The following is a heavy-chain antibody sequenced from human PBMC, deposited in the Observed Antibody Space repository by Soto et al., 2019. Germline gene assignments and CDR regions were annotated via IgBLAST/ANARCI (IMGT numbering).Heavy chain of an antibody. CDR2: IYYSGST. D-gene: IGHD3-3*02. V-gene: IGHV4-39*01. CDR3: ASPKIAFYNWFDP. CDR1: GGSISSSSYY. Sequence: QLQLQESGPGLVKPSETLSLTCTVSGGSISSSSYYWGWIRQPPGKGLEWIGSIYYSGSTYYNPSLKSRVTISVDTYKHQFSLQLSSVTAADTAVYYCASPKIAFYNWFDPWGQGTLVNVSS. J-gene: IGHJ5*02.